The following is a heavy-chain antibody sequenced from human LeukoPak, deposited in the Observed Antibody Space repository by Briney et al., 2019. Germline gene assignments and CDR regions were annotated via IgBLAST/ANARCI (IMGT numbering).Heavy chain of an antibody. Sequence: SQTLSVTCPVSGGSLSSGRYYWLWLRQPAGKGLEGVGRIYTSGCTNYNPSLKSRVTISVDRSKKQFSLTLTSETAADTAVYYCARGYTTLTAMVSYYYYGMDVWGQGTTVTVSS. J-gene: IGHJ6*02. V-gene: IGHV4-61*02. CDR2: IYTSGCT. CDR1: GGSLSSGRYY. D-gene: IGHD5-18*01. CDR3: ARGYTTLTAMVSYYYYGMDV.